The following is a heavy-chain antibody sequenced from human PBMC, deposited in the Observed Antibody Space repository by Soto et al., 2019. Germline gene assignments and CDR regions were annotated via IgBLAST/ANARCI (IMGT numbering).Heavy chain of an antibody. CDR3: ARERGYGDYDSGY. CDR2: IYYSGST. J-gene: IGHJ4*02. CDR1: GGSISSYY. Sequence: SLTCTVSGGSISSYYWSWIRQPPGKGLDWIGYIYYSGSTNYNPSLKSRVTISVDTSKNQFSLKLSSVTAADTAVYYCARERGYGDYDSGYWGQGTLVTVSS. D-gene: IGHD4-17*01. V-gene: IGHV4-59*12.